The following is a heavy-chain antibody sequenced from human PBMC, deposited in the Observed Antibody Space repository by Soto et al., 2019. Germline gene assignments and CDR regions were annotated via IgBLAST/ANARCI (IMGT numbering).Heavy chain of an antibody. D-gene: IGHD3-22*01. Sequence: GESLKISCKGSGYTFTNYWIGWVRQMPGKGLEWMGIIYPADSDTTYSPSFQGLVTISADKSISTAYLQWSSLRASDTAMYYCARPDYYDSSGQGAFDIWGQGTLVT. CDR3: ARPDYYDSSGQGAFDI. J-gene: IGHJ3*02. CDR1: GYTFTNYW. V-gene: IGHV5-51*01. CDR2: IYPADSDT.